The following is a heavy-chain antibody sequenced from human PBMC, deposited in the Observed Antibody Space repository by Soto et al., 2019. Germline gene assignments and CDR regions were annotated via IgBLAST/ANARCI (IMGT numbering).Heavy chain of an antibody. CDR2: FDPEDGET. J-gene: IGHJ6*03. Sequence: ASVKVSCKVSGYTLTELSMHWVRQAPGKGLEWMGGFDPEDGETIYAQKFQGRVTMTEDTSTDTAYMELSSLRSEDTAVYYCATVKSPYYDFWSGPKGGYYYYMDVWGKGTTVTVSS. D-gene: IGHD3-3*01. V-gene: IGHV1-24*01. CDR1: GYTLTELS. CDR3: ATVKSPYYDFWSGPKGGYYYYMDV.